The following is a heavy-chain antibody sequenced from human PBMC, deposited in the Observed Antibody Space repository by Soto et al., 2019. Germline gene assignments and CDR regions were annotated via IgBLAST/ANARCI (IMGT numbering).Heavy chain of an antibody. V-gene: IGHV4-59*01. D-gene: IGHD3-10*01. Sequence: SETLSLTCTVSGGSISSYYWNWIRQPPGKGLEWIGYIFYSGNAYYNPSLESRVTISIDTSKNQFSLKLNSVTAADTAVYYCASGRGHSWGQGTLVTVSS. CDR3: ASGRGHS. CDR2: IFYSGNA. CDR1: GGSISSYY. J-gene: IGHJ4*02.